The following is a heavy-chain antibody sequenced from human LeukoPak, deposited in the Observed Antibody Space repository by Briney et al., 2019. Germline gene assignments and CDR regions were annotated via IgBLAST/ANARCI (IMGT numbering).Heavy chain of an antibody. CDR1: GGSFSGYY. V-gene: IGHV4-34*01. CDR2: INHSGST. Sequence: PETLSLTCAVYGGSFSGYYWSWIRQPPGKGLEWIGEINHSGSTNYNPSLKSRVTISVDTSKNQFSLKLSSVTAADTAVYYCARGIGDQTKFSNYWGQETLVTVSS. J-gene: IGHJ4*02. CDR3: ARGIGDQTKFSNY. D-gene: IGHD1-7*01.